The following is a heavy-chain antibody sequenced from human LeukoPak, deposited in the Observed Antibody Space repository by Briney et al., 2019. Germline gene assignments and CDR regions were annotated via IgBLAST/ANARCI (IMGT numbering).Heavy chain of an antibody. D-gene: IGHD3-3*01. CDR1: GYTFTSYY. V-gene: IGHV1-46*01. CDR2: INPSGGST. J-gene: IGHJ6*03. CDR3: ARDLQGSAIFGVVTNYYYYMDV. Sequence: ASEKVSCKASGYTFTSYYMHWVRQAPGQGLEWMGIINPSGGSTSYAQKFQGRVTMTRDMSTSTVYMELSSLRSEDTAVYYCARDLQGSAIFGVVTNYYYYMDVWGKGTTVTVSS.